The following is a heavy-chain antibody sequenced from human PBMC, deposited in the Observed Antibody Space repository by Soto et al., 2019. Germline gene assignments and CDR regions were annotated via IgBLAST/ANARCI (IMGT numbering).Heavy chain of an antibody. CDR2: IVVGSGNT. J-gene: IGHJ6*02. CDR3: AADRGVVVPAAMHYYYYVMDV. V-gene: IGHV1-58*01. D-gene: IGHD2-2*01. CDR1: GFTFTSSA. Sequence: SVKVSCKASGFTFTSSAVQWVRQARGQRLEWIGWIVVGSGNTNYAQKFQERVTITRDMSTSTAYMELSSLRSEDTAVYYCAADRGVVVPAAMHYYYYVMDVWGQGTTVTVSS.